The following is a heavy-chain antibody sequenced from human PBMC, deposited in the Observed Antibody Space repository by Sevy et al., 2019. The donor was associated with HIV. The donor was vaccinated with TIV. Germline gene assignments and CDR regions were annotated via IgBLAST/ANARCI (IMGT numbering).Heavy chain of an antibody. CDR1: GFTFSNFA. V-gene: IGHV3-23*01. J-gene: IGHJ4*02. D-gene: IGHD2-2*01. CDR2: ISATGGST. CDR3: AKGRRSSIYFFDH. Sequence: GGSLRLSCAASGFTFSNFAMSWVRQAPGKGLEWVFAISATGGSTYYADSVKGRFTISRDNSKNTLYLQMNNLRAEDTAVYYCAKGRRSSIYFFDHWGQGTLVTVSS.